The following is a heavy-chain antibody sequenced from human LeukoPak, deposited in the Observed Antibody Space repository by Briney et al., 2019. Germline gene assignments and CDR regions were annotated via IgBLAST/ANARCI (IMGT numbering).Heavy chain of an antibody. CDR2: ISYDGSKK. Sequence: TGGSLRLSCAASGFTLSSYGMHWVRQAPGKGLEWVALISYDGSKKYYADSVKGRFTISRDNSKNTLYLQMNSLRAEDTAVYYCARWSSSSEAVVIWGQGTMVAVSS. CDR3: ARWSSSSEAVVI. D-gene: IGHD6-6*01. V-gene: IGHV3-30*03. J-gene: IGHJ3*02. CDR1: GFTLSSYG.